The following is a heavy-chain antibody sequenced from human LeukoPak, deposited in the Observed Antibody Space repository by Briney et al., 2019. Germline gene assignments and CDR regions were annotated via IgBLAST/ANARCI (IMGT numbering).Heavy chain of an antibody. CDR3: ARVDGYHAHY. J-gene: IGHJ4*02. CDR1: GGSFSGYY. D-gene: IGHD5-24*01. Sequence: MASETLSLTCAVYGGSFSGYYWSWIRQPPGKGLEWIGEINHSGSTNYNPSLKSRVTISVDTSKNQFSLKLSSVTAADTAVYYCARVDGYHAHYWGQGTLVTVSS. V-gene: IGHV4-34*01. CDR2: INHSGST.